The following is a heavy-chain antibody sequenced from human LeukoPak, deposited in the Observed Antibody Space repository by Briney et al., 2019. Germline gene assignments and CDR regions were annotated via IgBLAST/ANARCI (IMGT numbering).Heavy chain of an antibody. J-gene: IGHJ5*02. V-gene: IGHV4-59*01. CDR1: GGSISSYY. D-gene: IGHD3-16*01. CDR2: IYYSGST. Sequence: PSETLSLTCTVSGGSISSYYWSWIRQPPGKGLEWIGYIYYSGSTNYNPSLKSRVTISADTSKNQFSLKLSSVTAADTAVYYCARGYDRIAGGVWFDPWGQGTLVTVSS. CDR3: ARGYDRIAGGVWFDP.